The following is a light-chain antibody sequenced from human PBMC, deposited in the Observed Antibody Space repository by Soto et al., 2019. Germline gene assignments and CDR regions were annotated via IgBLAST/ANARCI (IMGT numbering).Light chain of an antibody. CDR3: QSYDSSLSAYV. J-gene: IGLJ1*01. CDR1: SSDVGRYDY. CDR2: GNS. Sequence: QSVLTQPRSVSGSPGQSVTISCTGTSSDVGRYDYVSWYQQYPGTAPKLLIYGNSNRPSGVPDRFSGSKSGTSASLAITGLQAEDEADYYCQSYDSSLSAYVFGTGTKVTVL. V-gene: IGLV2-11*01.